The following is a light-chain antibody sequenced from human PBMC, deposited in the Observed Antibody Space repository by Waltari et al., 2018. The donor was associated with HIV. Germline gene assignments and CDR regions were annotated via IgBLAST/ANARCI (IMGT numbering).Light chain of an antibody. CDR2: DAS. CDR3: QQYNYWPPYT. J-gene: IGKJ2*01. Sequence: EIVLTQSPATLSLSPGERATLSCRASQSVSSYLAWYQQKPGQAPRLLIYDASNRAAGVPARFTGSGSGTEFTLTISTLQSEDFAVYYCQQYNYWPPYTFGQGTRLEIK. V-gene: IGKV3-11*01. CDR1: QSVSSY.